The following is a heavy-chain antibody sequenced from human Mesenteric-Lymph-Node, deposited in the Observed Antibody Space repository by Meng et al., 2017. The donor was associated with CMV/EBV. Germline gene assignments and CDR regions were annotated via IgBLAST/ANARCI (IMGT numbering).Heavy chain of an antibody. CDR3: ARDTRRPAYYFDF. V-gene: IGHV3-30-3*01. D-gene: IGHD3-16*01. Sequence: GESLKISCAASGFTFSSYAMHWVRQAPGKGLEWVAVISYDGSNKYYADSVKGRFTISRDNAQNSLYLQMNSLRAEDTALYYCARDTRRPAYYFDFWGQGTLVTVSS. CDR1: GFTFSSYA. J-gene: IGHJ4*02. CDR2: ISYDGSNK.